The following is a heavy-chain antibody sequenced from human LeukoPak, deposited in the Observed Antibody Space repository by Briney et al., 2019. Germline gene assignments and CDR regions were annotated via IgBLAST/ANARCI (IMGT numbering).Heavy chain of an antibody. D-gene: IGHD3-22*01. V-gene: IGHV4-30-2*01. CDR3: ARGRYYDSSGYLRRGYYFDY. Sequence: SETLSLTCAVSGGSISSGGYSWSWIRQPPGKGLEWIGYIYHSGSTYYNPSLKSRVTISVDRSKNQFSLKLSSVTAADTAVYYCARGRYYDSSGYLRRGYYFDYWGQGTLVTVSS. CDR2: IYHSGST. J-gene: IGHJ4*02. CDR1: GGSISSGGYS.